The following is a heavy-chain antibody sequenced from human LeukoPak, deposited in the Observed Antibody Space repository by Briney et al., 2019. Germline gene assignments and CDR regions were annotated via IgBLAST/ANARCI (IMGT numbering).Heavy chain of an antibody. CDR2: IYHSGST. Sequence: SETLSLTCAVSGYSISSGYYWGWIRQPPGKGLEWIGSIYHSGSTYYNPSLKSRVTISVDTSKNQCSLKLSSVTAADTAVYYCARVAVAGTAPYFDYWGQGTLVTVSS. CDR3: ARVAVAGTAPYFDY. CDR1: GYSISSGYY. V-gene: IGHV4-38-2*01. J-gene: IGHJ4*02. D-gene: IGHD6-19*01.